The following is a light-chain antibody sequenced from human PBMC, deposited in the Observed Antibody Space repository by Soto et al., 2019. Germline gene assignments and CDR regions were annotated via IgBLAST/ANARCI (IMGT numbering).Light chain of an antibody. Sequence: QSALTQPASVSGSPGQSITISCTGTSRDVGGYNFVSWYQQHPGKAPKLMIYEVTDRPSWVSNRFSGSKSGSTASLTISGRQAEDEADYYCSSYTSRNTRAFGGGTKLTVL. CDR1: SRDVGGYNF. CDR3: SSYTSRNTRA. J-gene: IGLJ2*01. V-gene: IGLV2-14*01. CDR2: EVT.